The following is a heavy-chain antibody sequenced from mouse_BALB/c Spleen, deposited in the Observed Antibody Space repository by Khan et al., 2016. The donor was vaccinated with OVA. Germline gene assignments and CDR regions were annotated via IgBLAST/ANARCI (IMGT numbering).Heavy chain of an antibody. D-gene: IGHD4-1*01. Sequence: QVQLQQSGAELMKPGASVKISCKATGYTFSNYWIEWVKQRPGHGLEWIGEILPGRGNNNFNEKVKGKATITADTYSNLAYMQLSSLTSEDSAVYDCAGEAGTTYGMDYWGQGSSGTVSS. CDR1: GYTFSNYW. CDR2: ILPGRGNN. J-gene: IGHJ4*01. CDR3: AGEAGTTYGMDY. V-gene: IGHV1-9*01.